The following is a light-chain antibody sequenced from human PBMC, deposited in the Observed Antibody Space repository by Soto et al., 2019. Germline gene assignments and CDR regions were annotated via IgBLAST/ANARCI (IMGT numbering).Light chain of an antibody. CDR3: QQYGSSPYT. J-gene: IGKJ2*01. CDR2: GAS. V-gene: IGKV3-20*01. Sequence: IVLTQSPGTLSSSPGERATLSCRASQSVSSSYLAWYQQKPGQAPRLLIYGASSRATGIPDRFSGGGSGTDVAFTSSRREPEDFAVYYCQQYGSSPYTFGEGTKLVIQ. CDR1: QSVSSSY.